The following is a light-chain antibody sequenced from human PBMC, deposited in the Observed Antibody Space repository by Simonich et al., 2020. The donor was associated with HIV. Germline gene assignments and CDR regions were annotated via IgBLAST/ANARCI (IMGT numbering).Light chain of an antibody. CDR3: QQYDNWPPWT. J-gene: IGKJ1*01. Sequence: EIVMTQSPATLSVSPGERATLSCRASQSVSSNLAWYQQKPGQAPRLLLYGASTRATVIPVRFSGSGSGTEFTLTISSMQSEDFAVYYCQQYDNWPPWTFGQGTKVEIK. V-gene: IGKV3-15*01. CDR1: QSVSSN. CDR2: GAS.